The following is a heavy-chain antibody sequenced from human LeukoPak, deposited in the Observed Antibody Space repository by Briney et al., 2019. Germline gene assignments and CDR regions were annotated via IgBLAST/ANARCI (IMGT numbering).Heavy chain of an antibody. CDR3: ARDAPYYDFWSGYPNWFDP. Sequence: GSLRLSCAASGFTFSSYSMNWVRQAPGKGLEWVSYISSSSSTIYYADSVKGRFTISRDNAKNSLYLQMNSLRAEDTAVYYCARDAPYYDFWSGYPNWFDPWGQGTLVTVSS. CDR1: GFTFSSYS. D-gene: IGHD3-3*01. V-gene: IGHV3-48*01. CDR2: ISSSSSTI. J-gene: IGHJ5*02.